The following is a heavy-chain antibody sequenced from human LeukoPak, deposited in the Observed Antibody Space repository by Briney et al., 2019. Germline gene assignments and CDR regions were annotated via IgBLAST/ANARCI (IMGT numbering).Heavy chain of an antibody. D-gene: IGHD3-22*01. CDR3: ARDLGRSGIGVVIYWYFDL. CDR1: GFPFSSYS. CDR2: ISYDGSIK. Sequence: GRSLRLSCAASGFPFSSYSIHWVRRAPGKGLEWVAVISYDGSIKYYADSVKGRFTISRDNSKNTLLLQLNSLKAEDTAVYYCARDLGRSGIGVVIYWYFDLWGRGTLVTVSS. J-gene: IGHJ2*01. V-gene: IGHV3-30-3*01.